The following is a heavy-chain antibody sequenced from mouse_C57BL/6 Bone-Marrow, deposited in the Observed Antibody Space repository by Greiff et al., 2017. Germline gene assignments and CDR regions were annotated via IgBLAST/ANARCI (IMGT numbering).Heavy chain of an antibody. CDR2: IDPENGDT. D-gene: IGHD1-1*01. J-gene: IGHJ3*01. Sequence: EVQLQQSGAELVRPGASVKLSCTASGFNIKDDYMHWVKQRPEQGLEWIGWIDPENGDTEYASKFQGKATITADTSSNTAYLQLSSLTSEDTAVYYGTTVVFYGSSFPFAYWGQGTLVTVSA. CDR3: TTVVFYGSSFPFAY. CDR1: GFNIKDDY. V-gene: IGHV14-4*01.